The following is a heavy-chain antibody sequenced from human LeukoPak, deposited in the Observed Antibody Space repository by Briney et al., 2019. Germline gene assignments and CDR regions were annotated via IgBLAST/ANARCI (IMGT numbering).Heavy chain of an antibody. CDR2: IYPGDSDT. V-gene: IGHV5-51*01. Sequence: GASLKISCKGSGYSFSNYWIGWVRQMPGKGLEWMGIIYPGDSDTRYSPSFQGQVTISADKSISTAYLQWSSLKASDTAMYYCARLGGGVYYYYYMDVWGKRTTVTVSS. D-gene: IGHD3-3*01. CDR3: ARLGGGVYYYYYMDV. CDR1: GYSFSNYW. J-gene: IGHJ6*03.